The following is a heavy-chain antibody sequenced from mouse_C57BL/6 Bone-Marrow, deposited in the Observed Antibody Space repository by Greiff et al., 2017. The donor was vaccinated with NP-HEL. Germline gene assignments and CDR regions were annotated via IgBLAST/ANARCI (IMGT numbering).Heavy chain of an antibody. CDR1: GFTFSSYA. CDR3: AREGEEDY. V-gene: IGHV5-4*01. Sequence: EVQLVESGGGLVKPGGSLKLSCAASGFTFSSYAMSWVRQTPEKRLEWVATISDGGSYTYYPDNVKGRFTISRDNAKNNLYLQMSHLKSEDTAMYYCAREGEEDYWGQGTTLTVSS. CDR2: ISDGGSYT. J-gene: IGHJ2*01.